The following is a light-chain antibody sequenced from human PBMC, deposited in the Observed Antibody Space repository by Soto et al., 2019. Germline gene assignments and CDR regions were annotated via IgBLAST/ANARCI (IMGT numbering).Light chain of an antibody. CDR3: QQSSNTPYT. V-gene: IGKV1-39*01. CDR2: VAS. J-gene: IGKJ2*01. CDR1: QSISNY. Sequence: DLQMTQSPSSLSASVGDRVTITCRASQSISNYLIWYQQKPGKAPKSLIYVASSLQSGVPSRFSGSGSGTDFTLTISSLQPEDFATYYCQQSSNTPYTFGQGTKVDIK.